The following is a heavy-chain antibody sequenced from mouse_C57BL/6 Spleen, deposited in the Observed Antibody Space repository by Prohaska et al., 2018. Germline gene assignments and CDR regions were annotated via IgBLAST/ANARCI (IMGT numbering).Heavy chain of an antibody. Sequence: EVQLQQSGPELVKPGASVKISCKASGYTFTDYYMNWVKQSHGKSLEWIGDINPNNGGTSYNKKFKGKATLTVGKSSTTAYMELSSLTAENSAVYYCARRIRRGFDYWGQGTTLTVSS. CDR2: INPNNGGT. V-gene: IGHV1-26*01. CDR3: ARRIRRGFDY. J-gene: IGHJ2*01. CDR1: GYTFTDYY. D-gene: IGHD2-12*01.